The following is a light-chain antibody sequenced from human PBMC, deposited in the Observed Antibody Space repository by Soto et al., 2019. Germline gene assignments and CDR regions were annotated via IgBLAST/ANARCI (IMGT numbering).Light chain of an antibody. J-gene: IGKJ1*01. CDR1: QNGLDKY. Sequence: ENVLTQSPDPLSLSPGKTATISCRASQNGLDKYLDWYQQRSGQPPRILIYGVFIRANGIPDRFSGSGSGTELPLTITKLEKQDFEVYYCQHYGYPQWTFDPGTKPEIK. CDR3: QHYGYPQWT. CDR2: GVF. V-gene: IGKV3-20*01.